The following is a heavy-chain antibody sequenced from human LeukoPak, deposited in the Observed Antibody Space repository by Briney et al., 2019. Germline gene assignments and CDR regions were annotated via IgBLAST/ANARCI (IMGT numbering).Heavy chain of an antibody. Sequence: GGSLRLSCAASGFTFSSYGMHWVRQAPGKGLEWVAFIRYDGSNKYYADSVKGRFTISRDNSKNTLYLQMNSLRAEDTAVYYCAKERRYYDFWSGLIDYWGQGTPVTVSS. CDR1: GFTFSSYG. J-gene: IGHJ4*02. D-gene: IGHD3-3*01. V-gene: IGHV3-30*02. CDR3: AKERRYYDFWSGLIDY. CDR2: IRYDGSNK.